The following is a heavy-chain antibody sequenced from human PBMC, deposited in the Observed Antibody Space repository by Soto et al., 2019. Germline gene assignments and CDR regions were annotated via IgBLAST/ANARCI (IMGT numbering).Heavy chain of an antibody. V-gene: IGHV1-8*01. CDR2: MNAKSGDT. CDR1: GYTFSDFD. CDR3: ARGNPFNYAGFDV. D-gene: IGHD3-16*01. J-gene: IGHJ6*02. Sequence: QAHLEQSGAELKRPGASVKVSCKASGYTFSDFDLNWLRQASGQGPAWMGWMNAKSGDTFFPQRFQGKVNMTWDTSLSTAYMEVGSLTSDDTAIYYCARGNPFNYAGFDVWGQGTTVAVSS.